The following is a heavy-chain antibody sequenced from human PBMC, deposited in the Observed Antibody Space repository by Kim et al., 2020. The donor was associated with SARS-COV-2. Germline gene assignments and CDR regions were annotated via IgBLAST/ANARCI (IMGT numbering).Heavy chain of an antibody. J-gene: IGHJ4*02. Sequence: SETLSLTCTVSGASISSYYWSWIRQPPGKGLEWIGYIYYSGSTNYNPSLKSRVTISVDTSKNQLSLNLTSVTAADTAVYYCARQGGGAVAGRLTGIFDYWGQGILVTVSS. D-gene: IGHD6-19*01. CDR1: GASISSYY. CDR2: IYYSGST. CDR3: ARQGGGAVAGRLTGIFDY. V-gene: IGHV4-59*08.